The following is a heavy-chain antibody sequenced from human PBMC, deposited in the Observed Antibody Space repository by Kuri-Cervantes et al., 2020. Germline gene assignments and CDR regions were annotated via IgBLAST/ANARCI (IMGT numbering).Heavy chain of an antibody. V-gene: IGHV3-48*04. J-gene: IGHJ4*02. CDR2: ISGSGTTR. D-gene: IGHD4/OR15-4a*01. CDR3: ARHADYNLDY. Sequence: GESLKISCAASGFTFGSYWMHWVRQGPGKGLEWVSYISGSGTTRHYADSVKGRFAVSRDNARNSVYLHMNNVRVEDTAVYYCARHADYNLDYWGQGTLVTVSS. CDR1: GFTFGSYW.